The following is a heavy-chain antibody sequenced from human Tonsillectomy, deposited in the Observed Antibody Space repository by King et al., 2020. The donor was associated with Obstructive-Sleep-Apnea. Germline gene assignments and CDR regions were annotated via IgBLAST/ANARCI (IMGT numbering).Heavy chain of an antibody. D-gene: IGHD1-26*01. CDR2: ISYDAANK. CDR1: GFSFSTYT. J-gene: IGHJ4*02. V-gene: IGHV3-30-3*01. CDR3: ARGVGHFDS. Sequence: VQLVESGGGVVQPGRSLRLSCAASGFSFSTYTMHWVRQAPGNGLEWVAVISYDAANKYYADSVKGRFTISRDNSRDTLYLHMDSLRAEDTAVYYCARGVGHFDSWGQGTLVTVSS.